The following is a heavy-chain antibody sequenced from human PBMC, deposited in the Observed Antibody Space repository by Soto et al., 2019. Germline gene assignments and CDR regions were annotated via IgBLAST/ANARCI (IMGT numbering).Heavy chain of an antibody. V-gene: IGHV1-18*01. Sequence: QVQLVQSGAEVKKPGASVKVSCKASGYTFTSYGISWVRQAPGQGLEWMGWINPYNGNTKYAQKLQGRVTMTTDTSMSTAYMELMRLRSDDTVVYYCARDAAVGLFDYWGQGTLFSVSS. D-gene: IGHD1-26*01. CDR2: INPYNGNT. J-gene: IGHJ4*02. CDR3: ARDAAVGLFDY. CDR1: GYTFTSYG.